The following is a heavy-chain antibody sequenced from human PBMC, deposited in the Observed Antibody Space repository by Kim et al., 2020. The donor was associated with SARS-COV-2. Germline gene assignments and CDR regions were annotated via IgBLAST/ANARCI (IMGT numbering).Heavy chain of an antibody. V-gene: IGHV3-74*01. CDR3: ARETAVTGEYYFDF. J-gene: IGHJ4*02. Sequence: AESVKGRFTISRDNAKNTLYLQMSRLTDEDTAMYYCARETAVTGEYYFDFWGQGSLVTVSS. D-gene: IGHD6-19*01.